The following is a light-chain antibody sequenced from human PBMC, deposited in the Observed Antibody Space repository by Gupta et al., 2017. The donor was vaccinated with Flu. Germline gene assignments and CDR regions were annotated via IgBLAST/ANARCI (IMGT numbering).Light chain of an antibody. V-gene: IGKV2-24*01. J-gene: IGKJ1*01. CDR1: HTVIHSNVNTY. CDR3: TQATQFPHA. CDR2: KVS. Sequence: EIVFTQAPLSPPVTLGQPASLYCRSSHTVIHSNVNTYLSWLNQRRGQPPRLLIYKVSNRISGVLDRFSGSGAGTDFTLKISRVEADDVGVYYWTQATQFPHAFGQGTKVEIK.